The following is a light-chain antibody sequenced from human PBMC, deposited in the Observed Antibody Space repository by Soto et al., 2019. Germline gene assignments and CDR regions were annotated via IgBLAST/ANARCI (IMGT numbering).Light chain of an antibody. V-gene: IGKV3-20*01. Sequence: EIVLTQSPGTLSLSPGERATLSCRASQNISSRYLAWYQQKPGQAPRLLIYGASSRATGIPDRFSGSGSGTEFTLSISSLQSEDFAVYYCQQYNNWPPFTFGQGTRLEIK. CDR3: QQYNNWPPFT. J-gene: IGKJ5*01. CDR2: GAS. CDR1: QNISSRY.